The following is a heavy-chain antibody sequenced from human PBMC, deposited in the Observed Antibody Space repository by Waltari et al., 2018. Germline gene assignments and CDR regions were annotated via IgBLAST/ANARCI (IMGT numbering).Heavy chain of an antibody. J-gene: IGHJ4*02. CDR2: IYSGGSST. CDR1: GFTFSSSA. V-gene: IGHV3-23*03. D-gene: IGHD2-21*02. CDR3: AKSVTGPNSGFDY. Sequence: EVQLLESGGGLVQPGGSLRLSCAASGFTFSSSAMSWARQAPGKGLEWVSVIYSGGSSTYYADSVKGRFTISRDNSKNTLYLQMNSLRAEDTAVYYCAKSVTGPNSGFDYWGQGTLVTVSS.